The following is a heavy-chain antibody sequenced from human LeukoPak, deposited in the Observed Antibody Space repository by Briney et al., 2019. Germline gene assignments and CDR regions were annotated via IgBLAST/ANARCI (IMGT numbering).Heavy chain of an antibody. V-gene: IGHV4-34*01. D-gene: IGHD4-17*01. CDR1: GGSSSHYY. CDR3: APIYGDYSDFDY. CDR2: TTHDGRT. J-gene: IGHJ4*02. Sequence: PSETLSLTCGVYGGSSSHYYWSWLRQPPGKGLEWIGETTHDGRTNYSPSLRGRATISKDTSKSQFPLKLRSVTAADTAVYYCAPIYGDYSDFDYWGQGALVTVSS.